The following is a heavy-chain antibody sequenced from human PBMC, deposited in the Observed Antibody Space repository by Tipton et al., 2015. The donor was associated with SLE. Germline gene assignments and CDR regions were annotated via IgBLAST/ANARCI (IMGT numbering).Heavy chain of an antibody. Sequence: TLSLTCAVSGGSISSSNWWSWVRQPPGKGLEWIGSIYYSGSTYYNPSLKSRVTISVDTSKNQFSLKLSSVTAADTAVYYCARDTSILRCFDYWGQGTLVTVSS. V-gene: IGHV4-4*02. D-gene: IGHD4-17*01. CDR1: GGSISSSNW. CDR3: ARDTSILRCFDY. CDR2: IYYSGST. J-gene: IGHJ4*02.